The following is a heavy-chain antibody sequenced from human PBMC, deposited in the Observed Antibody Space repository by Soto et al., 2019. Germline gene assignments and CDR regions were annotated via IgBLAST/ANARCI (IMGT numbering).Heavy chain of an antibody. Sequence: SETLSLTCAVSGGSISSSNWWSWVRQPPGKGLEWIGEIYHSGSTNYNPSLKSRVTISVDKSKNQFSLKLSSVTAADTAVYYCARVGGYYYYGMDVWGQGTTVTVSS. CDR3: ARVGGYYYYGMDV. CDR1: GGSISSSNW. J-gene: IGHJ6*02. V-gene: IGHV4-4*02. D-gene: IGHD3-16*01. CDR2: IYHSGST.